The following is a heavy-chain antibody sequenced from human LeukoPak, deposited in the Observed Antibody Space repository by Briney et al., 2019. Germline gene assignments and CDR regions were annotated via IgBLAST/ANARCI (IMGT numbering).Heavy chain of an antibody. J-gene: IGHJ4*02. CDR3: RTDRYGDYGDYIDY. D-gene: IGHD4-17*01. Sequence: HGASVKVSCKASGYTFTGYYMHWVRQAPGQGLEWMGWINPNSGGTNYAQKFQGRVTMTRDTSISTAYMELSRLRSDDTAVYYCRTDRYGDYGDYIDYWGQGTLVTVSS. V-gene: IGHV1-2*02. CDR1: GYTFTGYY. CDR2: INPNSGGT.